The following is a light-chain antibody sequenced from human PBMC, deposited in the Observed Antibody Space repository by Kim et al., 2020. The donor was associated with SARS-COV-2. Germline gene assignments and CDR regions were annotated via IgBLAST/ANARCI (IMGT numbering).Light chain of an antibody. Sequence: EIVLTQSPGTLSLSPGERATLSCRASQRVSSIAWYQQKPGQAPSLLIYGAFTRATDIPDRFSGSGSGTDFTLTISRLEPEDFAVYFCQQHGSSPITFGQGTRLEIK. J-gene: IGKJ5*01. CDR1: QRVSS. CDR2: GAF. V-gene: IGKV3-20*01. CDR3: QQHGSSPIT.